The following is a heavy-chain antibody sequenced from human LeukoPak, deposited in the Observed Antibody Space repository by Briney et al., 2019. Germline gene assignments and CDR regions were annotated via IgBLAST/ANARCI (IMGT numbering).Heavy chain of an antibody. CDR2: IYYSGST. V-gene: IGHV4-59*01. Sequence: SETLSLTCTVSGGSISSYYWSWIRQPPGKGLEWIGYIYYSGSTNYNPSLKSRVTRSVDTSKNQFSLKLSSVTAADTAVYYCAREGYYDSSGYHDAFDIWGQGTMVTVSS. J-gene: IGHJ3*02. CDR1: GGSISSYY. CDR3: AREGYYDSSGYHDAFDI. D-gene: IGHD3-22*01.